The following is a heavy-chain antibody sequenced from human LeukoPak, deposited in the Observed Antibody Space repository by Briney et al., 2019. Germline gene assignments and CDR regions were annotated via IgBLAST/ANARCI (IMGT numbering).Heavy chain of an antibody. J-gene: IGHJ4*02. CDR3: AKGNDIGGYYYPHFDY. Sequence: GGSLRLSCAASGFTFSSYGMHWVRQAPGKGLEWVAVISSDGNNKNYVDSVKGRFTFSRDNSKNTLYLQMNSLRAEDTAVYYCAKGNDIGGYYYPHFDYWGQGTLVTVSS. D-gene: IGHD3-22*01. CDR2: ISSDGNNK. V-gene: IGHV3-30*18. CDR1: GFTFSSYG.